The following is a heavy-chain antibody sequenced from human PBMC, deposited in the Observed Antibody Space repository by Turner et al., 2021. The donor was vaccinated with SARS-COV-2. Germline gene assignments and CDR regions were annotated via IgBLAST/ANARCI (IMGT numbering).Heavy chain of an antibody. V-gene: IGHV1-2*02. CDR2: INPKSGGT. CDR3: AVLEMATITDAFDI. J-gene: IGHJ3*02. CDR1: GYTFTGYY. Sequence: QVQLVQSGAEVKKPGASVKVSCKASGYTFTGYYMHWMRQAPGQGLEGMGWINPKSGGTNYEQKFQGRVTMTRDTSISTAYMELSRLRSDDTAVYYCAVLEMATITDAFDIWGQGTMVTVSS. D-gene: IGHD5-12*01.